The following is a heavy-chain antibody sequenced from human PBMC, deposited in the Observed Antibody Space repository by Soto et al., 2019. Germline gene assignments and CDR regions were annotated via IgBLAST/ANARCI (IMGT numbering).Heavy chain of an antibody. V-gene: IGHV3-23*01. CDR2: ISDAGTTT. Sequence: SLRLSCAASGFTFSSYAMTWVRQAPGKGLEWISVISDAGTTTYYSDSVRGRFTISRDNSRRTVILQMNSLRAEDTAVYFCAKGFRSGRGISRLHVWGQGTTVTVSS. J-gene: IGHJ6*02. D-gene: IGHD6-19*01. CDR3: AKGFRSGRGISRLHV. CDR1: GFTFSSYA.